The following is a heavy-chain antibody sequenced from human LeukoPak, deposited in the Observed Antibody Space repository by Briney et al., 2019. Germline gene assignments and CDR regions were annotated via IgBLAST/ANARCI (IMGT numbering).Heavy chain of an antibody. Sequence: PSETLSLTCTVSGGSISSSSYYWGWIRQPPGKGLEWIGSIYYSGSTYYNPSLKSRVTISVDTSKNQFSLKLSSVTAADTAVYYCAKLAVAGSSEPIDYWGQGTLVTVSS. V-gene: IGHV4-39*07. J-gene: IGHJ4*02. D-gene: IGHD6-19*01. CDR1: GGSISSSSYY. CDR2: IYYSGST. CDR3: AKLAVAGSSEPIDY.